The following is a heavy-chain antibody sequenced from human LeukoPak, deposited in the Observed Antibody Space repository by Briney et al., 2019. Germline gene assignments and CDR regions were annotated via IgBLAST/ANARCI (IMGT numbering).Heavy chain of an antibody. CDR1: GFTLTGSA. CDR2: IRSKANSYAT. D-gene: IGHD6-6*01. CDR3: AGLAARSIDY. J-gene: IGHJ4*02. Sequence: PGGSLRLSCAPSGFTLTGSAMHSVPQASGKGLGGVGRIRSKANSYATAYAASVKGRFNISRDDSKNTAYLQMNSLKTEDTAVSYCAGLAARSIDYWGQGTLVTVSS. V-gene: IGHV3-73*01.